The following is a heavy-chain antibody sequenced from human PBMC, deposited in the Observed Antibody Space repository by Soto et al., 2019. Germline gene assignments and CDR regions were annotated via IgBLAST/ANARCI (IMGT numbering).Heavy chain of an antibody. Sequence: GGSLRLSCAASGFTFSNAWMNWVRQAPGKGLEWVGRIKSKTDGGTTDYAAPVKGRFTISRDDSKNTLYLQMNSLKTEDTAVYYCTTDSSAGYSSSWYRANDAFDIWGQGTMVTVSS. CDR3: TTDSSAGYSSSWYRANDAFDI. D-gene: IGHD6-13*01. CDR2: IKSKTDGGTT. V-gene: IGHV3-15*07. J-gene: IGHJ3*02. CDR1: GFTFSNAW.